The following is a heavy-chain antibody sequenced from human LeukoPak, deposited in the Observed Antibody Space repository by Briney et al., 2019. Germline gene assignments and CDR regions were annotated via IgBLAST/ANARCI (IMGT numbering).Heavy chain of an antibody. V-gene: IGHV4-59*08. CDR2: IYYSGST. CDR1: GGSMSPYH. J-gene: IGHJ4*02. CDR3: ARAVSGRFDY. Sequence: SQTLSLTCTVSGGSMSPYHWGWIRQPPGKGLEWTGYIYYSGSTNYNPSLNSRVTISVDTSKNQFSLRLSSVTAADTAIYYCARAVSGRFDYWGQGTLVTVSS. D-gene: IGHD6-19*01.